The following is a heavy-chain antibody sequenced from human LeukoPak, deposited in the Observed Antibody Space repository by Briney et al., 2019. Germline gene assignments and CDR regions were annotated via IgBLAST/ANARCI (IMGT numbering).Heavy chain of an antibody. D-gene: IGHD3-16*01. Sequence: LAGGSLRLSCAASGFTFSNYWLNWVSQAPGKGLEWVANIKEDGSEKYYVDSVKGRFTISRDNAKNSLFLQMNSLRAEDTAVYYCARTLRGGGALDYWGQGTLVTVSS. V-gene: IGHV3-7*03. J-gene: IGHJ4*02. CDR1: GFTFSNYW. CDR3: ARTLRGGGALDY. CDR2: IKEDGSEK.